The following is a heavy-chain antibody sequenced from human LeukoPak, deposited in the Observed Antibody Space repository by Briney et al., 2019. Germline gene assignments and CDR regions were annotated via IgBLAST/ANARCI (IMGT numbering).Heavy chain of an antibody. J-gene: IGHJ5*02. CDR3: ARGYNRWFDP. V-gene: IGHV4-61*02. D-gene: IGHD1-14*01. CDR2: IYTSGST. CDR1: GGSISSGSYH. Sequence: PSETLSLTCTVSGGSISSGSYHWSWIRQPAGKGLEWIGRIYTSGSTNYNPSLKSRVTISVDTSKNQFSLKLSSVTAADTAVYYCARGYNRWFDPWGQGTLVTVSS.